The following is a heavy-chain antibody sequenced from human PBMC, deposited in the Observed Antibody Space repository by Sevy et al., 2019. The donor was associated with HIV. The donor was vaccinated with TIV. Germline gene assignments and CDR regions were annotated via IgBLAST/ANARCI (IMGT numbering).Heavy chain of an antibody. D-gene: IGHD1-26*01. Sequence: GGSLRLSCAASGFTFSSYGMHWVRQAPGKGLEWVAVIWYDGSNKYYADSVKGRFTISRDNSKNTLYLQMSSLRAEDTAVYYCAREVGATHFDYWGQRTLVTVSS. CDR1: GFTFSSYG. CDR2: IWYDGSNK. J-gene: IGHJ4*02. CDR3: AREVGATHFDY. V-gene: IGHV3-33*01.